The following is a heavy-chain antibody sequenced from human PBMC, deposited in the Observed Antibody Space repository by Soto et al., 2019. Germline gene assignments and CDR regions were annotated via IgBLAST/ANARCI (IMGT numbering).Heavy chain of an antibody. J-gene: IGHJ4*02. CDR1: GGSISGGGFS. CDR3: ARLQFGEGFDY. D-gene: IGHD3-10*01. V-gene: IGHV4-30-2*01. Sequence: SETLSLTCAVSGGSISGGGFSWSWIRQPPGKGLEWIGYILHTGGTQYNPSLKSRVSMSVDKSKNQFSLHLTSATAADTAVYYCARLQFGEGFDYWGQGALVTVSS. CDR2: ILHTGGT.